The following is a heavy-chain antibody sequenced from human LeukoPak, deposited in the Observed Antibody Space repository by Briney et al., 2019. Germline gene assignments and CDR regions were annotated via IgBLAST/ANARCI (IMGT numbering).Heavy chain of an antibody. CDR3: ARVTYYYDSSVGGTYYYYFDY. CDR1: GDSVSSNSAA. V-gene: IGHV6-1*01. Sequence: SQTLSLTCAISGDSVSSNSAAWNWIRQSPSRGLEWLGRTYYRFKWYNDYAVSVKSRITINPDTSKNQFSLQLNSVTPEDTAVYYCARVTYYYDSSVGGTYYYYFDYWGQGTLVTVSS. J-gene: IGHJ4*02. CDR2: TYYRFKWYN. D-gene: IGHD3-22*01.